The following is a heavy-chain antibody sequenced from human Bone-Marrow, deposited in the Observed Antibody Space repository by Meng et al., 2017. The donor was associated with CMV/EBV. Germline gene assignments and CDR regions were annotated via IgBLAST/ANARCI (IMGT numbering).Heavy chain of an antibody. D-gene: IGHD3-3*01. CDR2: INGDGSIR. J-gene: IGHJ3*01. CDR1: GFTFDDYA. Sequence: GESLKISCAASGFTFDDYAMHWVRQAPGKGLVWVSRINGDGSIREYADSVKGRLTISRDNAKDTLYLQMNSLRAEDTAVYYCVREMWSNDVWGRGTMVTVSS. V-gene: IGHV3-74*03. CDR3: VREMWSNDV.